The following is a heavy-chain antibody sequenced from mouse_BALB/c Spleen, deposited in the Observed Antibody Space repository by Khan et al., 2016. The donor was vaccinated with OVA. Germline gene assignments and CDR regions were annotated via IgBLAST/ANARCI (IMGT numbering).Heavy chain of an antibody. CDR3: ARRNYFGYTFAY. Sequence: VQLQQSGAELARPGASVKLSCKASGYTFTGYYINWVKQRTGQGLEWIGEIYPGSGNTYYNEKFKDKATLTADKSSTTAYMQLSSLTSEDSADYVCARRNYFGYTFAYWGQGTLVTVSA. V-gene: IGHV1-77*01. CDR2: IYPGSGNT. CDR1: GYTFTGYY. D-gene: IGHD1-2*01. J-gene: IGHJ3*01.